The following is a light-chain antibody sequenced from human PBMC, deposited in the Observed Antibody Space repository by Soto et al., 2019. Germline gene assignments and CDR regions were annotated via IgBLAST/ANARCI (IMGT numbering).Light chain of an antibody. J-gene: IGKJ2*01. CDR2: AAS. V-gene: IGKV3-20*01. CDR1: QNVDSNY. Sequence: EIVLTQSPGTLSLSPGERATLSCRASQNVDSNYLAWYQQKPGQAPRIIIFAASGRATGIPDRFSGSGSGTDFTLTISRLEPEDFAVYYCQQYGGSPYTFGQGTKLEIK. CDR3: QQYGGSPYT.